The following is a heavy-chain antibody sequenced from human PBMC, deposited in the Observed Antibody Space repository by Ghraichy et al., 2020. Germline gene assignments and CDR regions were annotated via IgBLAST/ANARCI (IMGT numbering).Heavy chain of an antibody. J-gene: IGHJ4*02. V-gene: IGHV4-30-4*01. D-gene: IGHD3-3*01. CDR3: ARDRGYDFWSGYYRAYYFDY. CDR1: GGSISSGDYY. CDR2: IYYSGST. Sequence: SETLSLTCAVSGGSISSGDYYWSWIRQPPGKGLEWIGYIYYSGSTYCNPSLKSRVTISVDTSKNQFSLKLSSVTAADTAVYYCARDRGYDFWSGYYRAYYFDYWGQGTLVTVSS.